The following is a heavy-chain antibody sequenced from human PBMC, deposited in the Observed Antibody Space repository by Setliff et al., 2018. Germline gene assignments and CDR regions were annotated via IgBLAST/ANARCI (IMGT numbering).Heavy chain of an antibody. CDR1: GFTFSSYG. CDR3: ARPQNYNFYYLDV. D-gene: IGHD3-3*01. Sequence: GSLRLSCAASGFTFSSYGIHWVRQAPGKGLEWVALITYDGNYKYYPDSVEGRFTISRDNSKNTLYLQMNSLRAEDTAVYYCARPQNYNFYYLDVWGKGTTVTVSS. J-gene: IGHJ6*03. CDR2: ITYDGNYK. V-gene: IGHV3-30*04.